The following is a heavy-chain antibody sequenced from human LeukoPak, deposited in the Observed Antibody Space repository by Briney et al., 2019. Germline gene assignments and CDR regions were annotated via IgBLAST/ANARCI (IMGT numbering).Heavy chain of an antibody. CDR1: GFTFSSYG. Sequence: PGGSLRLSCAAPGFTFSSYGMPWVRQAPGKGLERVAFIRYDGSNKYYADYVKGRFTISRDNSKNTLYLQMNSLRAEDTAVYYCAKDDWVIAAAVRLYYYYYGMDVWGQGTTVTVSS. V-gene: IGHV3-30*02. D-gene: IGHD6-13*01. J-gene: IGHJ6*02. CDR3: AKDDWVIAAAVRLYYYYYGMDV. CDR2: IRYDGSNK.